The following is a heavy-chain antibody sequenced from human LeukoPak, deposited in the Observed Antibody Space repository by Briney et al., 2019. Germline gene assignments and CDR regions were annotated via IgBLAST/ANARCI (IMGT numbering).Heavy chain of an antibody. CDR1: GFSFSNYG. CDR2: IWDDGSYK. D-gene: IGHD1-26*01. V-gene: IGHV3-33*06. J-gene: IGHJ4*02. CDR3: AKPTSGSGSFLIDY. Sequence: GGSLRLSCAASGFSFSNYGMHWVRQAPGKGREWVAVIWDDGSYKYYADSVKGRFTISRDNSKNTLYLQITRLRAENTAVYYCAKPTSGSGSFLIDYWGQGTLVTVSS.